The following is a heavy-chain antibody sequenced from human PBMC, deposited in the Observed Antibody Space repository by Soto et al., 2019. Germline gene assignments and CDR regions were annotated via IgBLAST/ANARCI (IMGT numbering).Heavy chain of an antibody. D-gene: IGHD1-26*01. CDR1: GFSFSHYW. CDR3: SRGGGFSGNYL. V-gene: IGHV3-74*01. CDR2: IDTDGSTT. Sequence: GXSVKVSCAASGFSFSHYWMHWVRQAPGKGLVWVSCIDTDGSTTTYADSVKGRFTISRDNVKNTLYLQMDSLRAEDTALYYCSRGGGFSGNYLGGQGTLVTVSS. J-gene: IGHJ4*02.